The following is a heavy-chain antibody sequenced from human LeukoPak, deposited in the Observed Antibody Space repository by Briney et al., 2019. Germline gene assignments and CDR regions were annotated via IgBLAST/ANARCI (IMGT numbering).Heavy chain of an antibody. V-gene: IGHV4-30-2*01. Sequence: PSQSLSLTCTVSGGSISSGGYWWSWIRQPPGKGLEGIGYIYHSGSTYYNPSLKSRVTISVDRSKNQFSLKLSSVTAADTAVYYCATMVDWFDPWGQGTLVTVSS. CDR1: GGSISSGGYW. D-gene: IGHD4/OR15-4a*01. CDR2: IYHSGST. J-gene: IGHJ5*02. CDR3: ATMVDWFDP.